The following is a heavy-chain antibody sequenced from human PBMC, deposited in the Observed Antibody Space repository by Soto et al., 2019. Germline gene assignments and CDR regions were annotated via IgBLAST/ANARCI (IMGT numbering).Heavy chain of an antibody. J-gene: IGHJ4*02. CDR1: GFTFSSYS. Sequence: PGGSLRLSCAASGFTFSSYSMNWVRQAPGKGLEWVSYISSSSSTIYYADSVKGRFTISRDNAKNSLYLQMNNLRAEDTAAYYCARDGLTTVTTLGIFDYWGQGTLVTVYS. CDR3: ARDGLTTVTTLGIFDY. CDR2: ISSSSSTI. D-gene: IGHD4-4*01. V-gene: IGHV3-48*01.